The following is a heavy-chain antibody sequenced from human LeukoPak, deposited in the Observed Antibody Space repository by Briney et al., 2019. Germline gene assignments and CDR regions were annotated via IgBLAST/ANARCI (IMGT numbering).Heavy chain of an antibody. CDR3: AREVGGSAFDI. CDR1: GFTVSSNY. CDR2: IYSGGST. Sequence: GGSLRLSCAASGFTVSSNYMSWVRQAPGKGLEWVSIIYSGGSTYYADSVKSRFTISRHNSKNTLYPQMKSLRAENTAVYYCAREVGGSAFDIWGQGTMVTVSS. J-gene: IGHJ3*02. D-gene: IGHD3-16*01. V-gene: IGHV3-53*04.